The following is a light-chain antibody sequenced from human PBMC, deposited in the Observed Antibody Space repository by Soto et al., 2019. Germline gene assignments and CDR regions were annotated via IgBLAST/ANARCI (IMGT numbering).Light chain of an antibody. CDR1: QSVNSD. J-gene: IGKJ4*01. V-gene: IGKV3-15*01. CDR2: GAS. CDR3: QQYKYWPSIT. Sequence: EIVMTQSPAPLSVSPGERVTLSCRASQSVNSDLAWYQQKPGQAPRLLIYGASTRATGIPARFSGSGSGTEFTLTISGLQSEDVEVYYCQQYKYWPSITCGGVTKVDIK.